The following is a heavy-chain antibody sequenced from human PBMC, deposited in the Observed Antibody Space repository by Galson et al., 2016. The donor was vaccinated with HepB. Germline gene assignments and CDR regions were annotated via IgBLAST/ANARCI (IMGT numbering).Heavy chain of an antibody. CDR3: AKDRGGAVPNWFDP. V-gene: IGHV3-48*01. Sequence: SLRLSCATSGFTFSTYSMNWVRQAPGKGLEWVSYISSSSTICYADSVKGRFTISRDNSKNTLYLQMNSLRAEDTAVYYCAKDRGGAVPNWFDPWGQGTLVTVSS. D-gene: IGHD3-16*01. J-gene: IGHJ5*02. CDR2: ISSSSTI. CDR1: GFTFSTYS.